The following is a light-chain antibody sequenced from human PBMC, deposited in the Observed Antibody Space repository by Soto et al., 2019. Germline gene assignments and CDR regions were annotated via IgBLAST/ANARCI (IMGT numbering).Light chain of an antibody. V-gene: IGLV2-11*01. J-gene: IGLJ1*01. Sequence: QSALTQPRSVSGSPGQAVTISCTGTSSDVGGYNYVSWYQQHPRKPPKLMIYDVSKRPSGVPDRFAGSKSGNTASLTISGLQAEDEADYCGCSYAGSYTFYVFGTGTKLTVL. CDR2: DVS. CDR1: SSDVGGYNY. CDR3: CSYAGSYTFYV.